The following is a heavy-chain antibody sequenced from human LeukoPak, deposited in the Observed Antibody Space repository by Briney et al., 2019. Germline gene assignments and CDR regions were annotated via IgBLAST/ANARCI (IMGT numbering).Heavy chain of an antibody. J-gene: IGHJ4*02. CDR1: GFTFSSYA. D-gene: IGHD2-2*01. Sequence: GGSLRLSCAASGFTFSSYAMTWVRQAPGRGLEWVSAILGTRGGTYYTDSVKGRFTISRDNSKNTLYLQMDSLRVADTAVYYCVKDRDQLQFPYFFDSWGQGTLVTVSS. CDR2: ILGTRGGT. CDR3: VKDRDQLQFPYFFDS. V-gene: IGHV3-23*01.